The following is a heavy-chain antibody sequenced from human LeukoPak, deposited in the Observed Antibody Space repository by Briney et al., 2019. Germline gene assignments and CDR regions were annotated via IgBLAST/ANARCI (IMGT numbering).Heavy chain of an antibody. Sequence: GGSLRLSCAASGFTFDDYAMHWVRQAPGKGLEWVSGISWNSGSIGYADSVKGRFTISRDNAKNPLYLQMNSLRAEDTALYYCAKAPQSTVTTSYFDYWGQGTLVTVSS. CDR3: AKAPQSTVTTSYFDY. CDR2: ISWNSGSI. V-gene: IGHV3-9*01. D-gene: IGHD4-17*01. J-gene: IGHJ4*02. CDR1: GFTFDDYA.